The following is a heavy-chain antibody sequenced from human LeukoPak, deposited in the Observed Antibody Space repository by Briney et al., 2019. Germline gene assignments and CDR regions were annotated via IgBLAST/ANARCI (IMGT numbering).Heavy chain of an antibody. CDR3: ATDYRYDSSGYPPSFDY. J-gene: IGHJ4*02. Sequence: ASVKVSCKVSGYTLTELSMHCVRQAPGKGLEWMGGFDPEDGETIYAQKFQGRVTMTEDTSTDTAYMELSSLRSEDTAVYYCATDYRYDSSGYPPSFDYWGQGTLVTVSS. V-gene: IGHV1-24*01. D-gene: IGHD3-22*01. CDR2: FDPEDGET. CDR1: GYTLTELS.